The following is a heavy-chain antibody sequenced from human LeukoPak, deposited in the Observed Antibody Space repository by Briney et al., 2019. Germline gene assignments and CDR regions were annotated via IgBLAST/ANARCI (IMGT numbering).Heavy chain of an antibody. J-gene: IGHJ3*02. CDR1: GYTFTSYG. CDR3: ARALLRHYDFWSGYAGGAFDI. D-gene: IGHD3-3*01. V-gene: IGHV1-18*01. Sequence: ASVKVSCKASGYTFTSYGISWVRQAPGQGLEWMGWISAYNGNTNYAQKLQGRVTMTTDTSTSTAYMELRSLRSDDTAVYYCARALLRHYDFWSGYAGGAFDIWGQGTMVTVSS. CDR2: ISAYNGNT.